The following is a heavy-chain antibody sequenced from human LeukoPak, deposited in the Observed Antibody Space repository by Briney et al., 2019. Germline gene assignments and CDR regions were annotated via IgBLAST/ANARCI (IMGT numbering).Heavy chain of an antibody. CDR3: ARGGYYGSGSFPDY. V-gene: IGHV1-18*04. Sequence: ASRNVSCKASAYAFASFYMHLVLQAPGHGLEWMSWISAYSGNTNYAQNLQGRFTMTTDTSTSTAYMDLRSLTSDDTAVYYCARGGYYGSGSFPDYWGQGTLVTVSS. D-gene: IGHD3-10*01. CDR1: AYAFASFY. CDR2: ISAYSGNT. J-gene: IGHJ4*02.